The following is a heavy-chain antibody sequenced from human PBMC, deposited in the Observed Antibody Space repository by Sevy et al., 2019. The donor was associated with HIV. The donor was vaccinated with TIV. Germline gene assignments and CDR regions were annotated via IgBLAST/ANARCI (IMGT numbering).Heavy chain of an antibody. D-gene: IGHD1-20*01. CDR3: ARDGYNWIPFDR. V-gene: IGHV3-23*01. CDR1: GFTLNSYA. J-gene: IGHJ5*02. CDR2: ISGTGGRT. Sequence: GGSLRLSCVASGFTLNSYAMSWVRQAPGKGLEWISDISGTGGRTNYADSVVGRFTISRDNSKNTLYLQMNSLRAEDTALYYCARDGYNWIPFDRWGQGTLVTVSS.